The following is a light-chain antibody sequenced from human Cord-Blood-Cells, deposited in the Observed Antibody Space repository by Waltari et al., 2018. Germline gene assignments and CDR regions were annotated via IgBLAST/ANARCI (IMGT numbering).Light chain of an antibody. V-gene: IGLV2-14*01. Sequence: QSALTQPASVSGSPGQSITISCTGTSSDVGGYNYVSWYQQHPGKAPKLMIYDVSKLPSGVSNRFSGSKSGNTASLTISGLQAEDEADYYCSSYTSSSTFDVVFGGGTKLTVL. J-gene: IGLJ2*01. CDR3: SSYTSSSTFDVV. CDR2: DVS. CDR1: SSDVGGYNY.